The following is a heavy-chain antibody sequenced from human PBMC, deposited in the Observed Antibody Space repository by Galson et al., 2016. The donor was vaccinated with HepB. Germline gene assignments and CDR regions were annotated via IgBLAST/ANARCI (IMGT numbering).Heavy chain of an antibody. CDR2: IYYSGTT. V-gene: IGHV4-39*01. Sequence: LSLTCTVSGVSISSTTYYWGWIRQPPGRGLEWIGTIYYSGTTYYNPSLKSRVTISVDTSKNQFSLGLTSVTAADTAVYYCARRARGLGAPGDWGQGTLVTVSS. CDR1: GVSISSTTYY. CDR3: ARRARGLGAPGD. D-gene: IGHD1-26*01. J-gene: IGHJ4*02.